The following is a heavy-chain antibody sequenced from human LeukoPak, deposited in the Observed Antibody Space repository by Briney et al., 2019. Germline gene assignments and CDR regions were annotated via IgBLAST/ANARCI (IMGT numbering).Heavy chain of an antibody. CDR1: GYTFSNHG. CDR3: AKDRGAYYYYMDV. V-gene: IGHV1-18*01. J-gene: IGHJ6*03. CDR2: ISTYNGNT. D-gene: IGHD1-26*01. Sequence: ASVKVSCKASGYTFSNHGINWVRQAPGQGLEWMGWISTYNGNTNYAQKLQGRVTMTADTSTTTAYMDLRNLRSDDTAVYYCAKDRGAYYYYMDVWGKGTTVTVSS.